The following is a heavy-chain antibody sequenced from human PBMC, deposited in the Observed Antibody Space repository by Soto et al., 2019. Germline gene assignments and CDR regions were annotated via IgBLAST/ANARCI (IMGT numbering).Heavy chain of an antibody. CDR2: IYYSGST. D-gene: IGHD3-10*01. CDR1: GGSISSGGYY. V-gene: IGHV4-31*03. CDR3: ARVDVGDDRGIYYYYGMDV. J-gene: IGHJ6*02. Sequence: TSETLSLTCTVSGGSISSGGYYWSWIRQHPGKGLEWIGYIYYSGSTYYNPSLKSRVTVSVDTSKNQFSLKLSSVTAADTAVYYCARVDVGDDRGIYYYYGMDVWGQGTTVTVSS.